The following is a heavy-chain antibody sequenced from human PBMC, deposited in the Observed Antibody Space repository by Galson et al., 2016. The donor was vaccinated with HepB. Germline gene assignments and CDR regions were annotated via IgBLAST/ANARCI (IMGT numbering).Heavy chain of an antibody. J-gene: IGHJ6*02. Sequence: SVKVSCKASGGTFSSYAFSWVRQTPGHGLEWMGGIIPIFGTANYAQKFQDKVTITADESTRTAYMELSSLRSEDTAVYYCARSQVVDILATITDILSSQGMDVWGQGTTVTVSS. D-gene: IGHD5-12*01. V-gene: IGHV1-69*13. CDR1: GGTFSSYA. CDR3: ARSQVVDILATITDILSSQGMDV. CDR2: IIPIFGTA.